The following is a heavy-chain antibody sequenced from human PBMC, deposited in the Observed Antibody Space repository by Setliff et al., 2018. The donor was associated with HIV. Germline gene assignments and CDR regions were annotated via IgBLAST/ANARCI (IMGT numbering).Heavy chain of an antibody. CDR3: AREGWSDHYYYYMDV. Sequence: SETLYLTCSVSGGSISSYYWNWIRQPAGKGLEWIGRIFSSGTTNYNPSLQSRITMSVDTSKNQFSLKLNSVTAADTAVYYCAREGWSDHYYYYMDVWDKGTTVTVSS. CDR1: GGSISSYY. CDR2: IFSSGTT. V-gene: IGHV4-4*07. J-gene: IGHJ6*03. D-gene: IGHD2-15*01.